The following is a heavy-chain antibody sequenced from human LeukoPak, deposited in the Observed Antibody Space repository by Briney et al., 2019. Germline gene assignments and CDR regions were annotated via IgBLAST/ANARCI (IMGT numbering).Heavy chain of an antibody. Sequence: ASVKVSCKASGFTFTNYYMHWVRQAPGQGLEWMGLISPTGSSTNYAHKFRGRVTMTRDTSTTTVYMELSSLRSEDTAVYYCAREESGGYFDYWGQGTLVTVSS. CDR3: AREESGGYFDY. J-gene: IGHJ4*02. CDR2: ISPTGSST. V-gene: IGHV1-46*01. D-gene: IGHD2-8*02. CDR1: GFTFTNYY.